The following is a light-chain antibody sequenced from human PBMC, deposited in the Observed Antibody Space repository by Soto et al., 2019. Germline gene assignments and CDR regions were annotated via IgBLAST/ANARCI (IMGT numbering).Light chain of an antibody. CDR2: DAS. Sequence: EIVLTQSPATLSLSPGERATLSCRASQSVSSYLAWYQQKPGQAPRLLIYDASNRATGIPARFSGSGSGTDFTLTISSLEPEDFAVYYCQQRSNWPFTFGPWTKVDI. CDR3: QQRSNWPFT. J-gene: IGKJ3*01. CDR1: QSVSSY. V-gene: IGKV3-11*01.